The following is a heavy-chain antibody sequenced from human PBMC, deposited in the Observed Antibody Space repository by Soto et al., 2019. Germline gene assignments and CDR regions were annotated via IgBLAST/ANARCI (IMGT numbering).Heavy chain of an antibody. CDR1: GFTFSSYG. Sequence: QVQLVESGGGVVQPGRSLRLSCVASGFTFSSYGMHWVRQAPGKGLEWVAVIWYDGSNKYYADSVKGRFTISRDNSKNTLYLQMNSLRAEDTAVYYCARSVVAGYYYYGMDVWGQGTTVTVSS. J-gene: IGHJ6*02. D-gene: IGHD6-19*01. V-gene: IGHV3-33*01. CDR2: IWYDGSNK. CDR3: ARSVVAGYYYYGMDV.